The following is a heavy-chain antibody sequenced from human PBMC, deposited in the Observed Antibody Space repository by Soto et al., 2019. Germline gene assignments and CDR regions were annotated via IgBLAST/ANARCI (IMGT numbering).Heavy chain of an antibody. V-gene: IGHV4-59*01. J-gene: IGHJ5*02. CDR1: GGSISSYY. CDR2: IYYSGST. Sequence: PSETLSLTCTVSGGSISSYYWSWIRQPPGKGLEWIGYIYYSGSTNYNPSLKSRVTISVDTSKSQFSLKLSSVTAADTAVYYCALYFFDTRRAHNSFLPWGPAIL. CDR3: ALYFFDTRRAHNSFLP. D-gene: IGHD3-9*01.